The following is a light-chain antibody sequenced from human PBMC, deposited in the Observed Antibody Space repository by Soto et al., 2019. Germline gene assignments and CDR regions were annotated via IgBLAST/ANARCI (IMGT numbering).Light chain of an antibody. CDR2: GVS. V-gene: IGLV2-14*01. J-gene: IGLJ1*01. Sequence: QSVLTQPASVSGSPGQSITISCTGTITDIGAYNYVSWYQQHPGKAPKLLIYGVSSRPSGVSNRFSGSKSGNAAYLTISGLQADDEAEYYCSSYTSSITAYVFGTGPKLTVL. CDR3: SSYTSSITAYV. CDR1: ITDIGAYNY.